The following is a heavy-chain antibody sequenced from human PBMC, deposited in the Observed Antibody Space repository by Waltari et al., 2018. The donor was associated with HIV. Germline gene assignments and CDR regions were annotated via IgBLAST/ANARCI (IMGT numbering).Heavy chain of an antibody. J-gene: IGHJ4*02. V-gene: IGHV4-4*02. Sequence: QVQVQESGPGLMTPSGTLSLTCDVSGGSISANWWSWVRQPPGKGLEWIGEIYHTGITNYNPSLKSRVTISVDKSKSQFSLKLTSVTAADTAVYYCARAVAYYLDYWGQGTLVTVSS. CDR1: GGSISANW. CDR2: IYHTGIT. CDR3: ARAVAYYLDY. D-gene: IGHD3-10*01.